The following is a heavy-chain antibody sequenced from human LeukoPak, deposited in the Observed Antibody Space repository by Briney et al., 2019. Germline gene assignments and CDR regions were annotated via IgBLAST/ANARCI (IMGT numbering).Heavy chain of an antibody. CDR3: ARSSGTGTFSY. CDR1: GDSISRGTYY. J-gene: IGHJ4*02. CDR2: VYYGRSP. D-gene: IGHD6-25*01. Sequence: SETLSLTCTVSGDSISRGTYYWAWIRQPPGKGLEWIGSVYYGRSPYFNPSLESRATISVDTSKNHFSLKMSSVTAADTAVYYCARSSGTGTFSYWGQGTLVTVSS. V-gene: IGHV4-39*02.